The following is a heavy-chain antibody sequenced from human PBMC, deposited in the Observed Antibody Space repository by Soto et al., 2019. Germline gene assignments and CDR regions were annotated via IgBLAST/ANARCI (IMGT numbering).Heavy chain of an antibody. J-gene: IGHJ4*02. CDR3: AKEYEYSSGWERIDY. CDR2: ISGSGIST. Sequence: EVQLLESGGGLVQPGGSLRLSCAASGFTFSSYAMSWVRQAPGKGLEWVSAISGSGISTYYADSLKGRFTISRDNSKNTLYLQMNSLRAEDTAVYYCAKEYEYSSGWERIDYWGQGTLVTVSS. D-gene: IGHD6-19*01. V-gene: IGHV3-23*01. CDR1: GFTFSSYA.